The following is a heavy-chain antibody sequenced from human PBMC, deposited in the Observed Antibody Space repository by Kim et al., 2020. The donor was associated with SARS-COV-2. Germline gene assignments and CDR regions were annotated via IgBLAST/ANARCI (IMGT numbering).Heavy chain of an antibody. Sequence: GSTNYNPSLQSRVTISVDTSKNQFSLKLSSVTAADTAVYYCARGRGSFDYWGQGTLVTVSS. CDR2: GST. D-gene: IGHD3-10*01. J-gene: IGHJ4*02. V-gene: IGHV4-34*01. CDR3: ARGRGSFDY.